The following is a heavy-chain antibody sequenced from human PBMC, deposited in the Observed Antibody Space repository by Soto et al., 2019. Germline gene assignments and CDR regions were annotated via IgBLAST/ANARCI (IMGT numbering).Heavy chain of an antibody. D-gene: IGHD6-13*01. Sequence: GGSLRLSCAASGFTFSSYGMHWVRQAPGKGLEWVAVIWYDGSNKYYADSVKGRFTISRDNSKNTLYLQMNSLRAEDTAVYYCARDRYSSSWYDSPFDYWGQGTLVTVSS. J-gene: IGHJ4*02. V-gene: IGHV3-33*01. CDR3: ARDRYSSSWYDSPFDY. CDR1: GFTFSSYG. CDR2: IWYDGSNK.